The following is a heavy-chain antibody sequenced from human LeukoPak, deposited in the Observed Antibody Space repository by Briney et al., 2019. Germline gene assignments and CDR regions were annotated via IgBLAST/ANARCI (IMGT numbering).Heavy chain of an antibody. CDR1: GGSISSGSYY. D-gene: IGHD5-24*01. CDR3: ARDGGYNPYNWFDP. V-gene: IGHV4-61*02. CDR2: IYTSGST. Sequence: PSQTLSLTCTVSGGSISSGSYYWSWIRQPAGKGLEWIGRIYTSGSTNYNPSLKSRVTISVDTSKNQFSLKLSSVTAADTAVYYCARDGGYNPYNWFDPWGQGTLVTVSS. J-gene: IGHJ5*02.